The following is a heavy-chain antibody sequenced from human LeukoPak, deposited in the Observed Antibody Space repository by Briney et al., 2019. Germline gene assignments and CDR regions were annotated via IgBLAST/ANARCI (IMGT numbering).Heavy chain of an antibody. D-gene: IGHD6-19*01. J-gene: IGHJ6*02. CDR1: GFTFRDYY. Sequence: SGGSLRLSCAASGFTFRDYYMTWVREAPGKGLEWVSYISSSGSYTNNADSVKGRLTISRDNSKNMVYLQMNSLRAEDTAVYYCAKDPIAVAGNNYYGMDVWGQGTTVTVSS. CDR3: AKDPIAVAGNNYYGMDV. V-gene: IGHV3-11*06. CDR2: ISSSGSYT.